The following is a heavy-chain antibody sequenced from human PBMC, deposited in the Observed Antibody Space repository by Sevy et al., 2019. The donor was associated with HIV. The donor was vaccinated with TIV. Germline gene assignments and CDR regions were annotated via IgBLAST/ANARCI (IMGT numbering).Heavy chain of an antibody. D-gene: IGHD6-13*01. Sequence: GGSLRLSCAASGFTFSDYYMSWIRQAPGKGLEWVSYISSSGSTIYYADSVKGRFTISRDNAKNSLYLQMNSLRAEDTAVYYCARTSSSWSTYGMDVWGQRTTVTVSS. CDR2: ISSSGSTI. CDR3: ARTSSSWSTYGMDV. CDR1: GFTFSDYY. J-gene: IGHJ6*02. V-gene: IGHV3-11*01.